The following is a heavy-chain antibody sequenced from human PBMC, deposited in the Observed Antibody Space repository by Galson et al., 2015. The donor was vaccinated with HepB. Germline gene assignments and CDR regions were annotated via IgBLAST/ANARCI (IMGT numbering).Heavy chain of an antibody. D-gene: IGHD2-15*01. Sequence: SLRLSCAASGFTFSTYSMNWVRQAPGKRLEWVSHLSSTSSTVHYADSVKGRFTISRDNAKNSLYLQMNSLRDEDTAVYYCARERDIVMVVAATGPHYNYGMDVWGQGTTVTVSS. V-gene: IGHV3-48*02. J-gene: IGHJ6*02. CDR2: LSSTSSTV. CDR3: ARERDIVMVVAATGPHYNYGMDV. CDR1: GFTFSTYS.